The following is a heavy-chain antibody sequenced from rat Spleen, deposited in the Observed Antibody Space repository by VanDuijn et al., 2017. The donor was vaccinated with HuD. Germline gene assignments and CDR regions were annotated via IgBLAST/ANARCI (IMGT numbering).Heavy chain of an antibody. CDR1: GFTFSNYN. CDR2: IIYDGSGT. D-gene: IGHD1-11*01. V-gene: IGHV5S10*01. Sequence: EVQLVESGGGLVQPGRSMKLSCAALGFTFSNYNMAWVRQAPKKGLEWVATIIYDGSGTYYRDSVKGRFTISRDNAENTVYLQMDSLRSEDTATYYCTTRLYGGNWGQGVMVTVSS. CDR3: TTRLYGGN. J-gene: IGHJ2*01.